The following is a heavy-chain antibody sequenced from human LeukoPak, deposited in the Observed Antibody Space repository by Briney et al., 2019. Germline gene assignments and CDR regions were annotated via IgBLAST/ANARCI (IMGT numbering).Heavy chain of an antibody. J-gene: IGHJ4*02. Sequence: PSETLSLTCSVSADSISSSGYYWGWIRQSPTKGLEWIGSIYYSGTTYYNPSLKSRLNISVEPSKHQFSLRLSSVTAADTALYYCARHADMSTRGFDYWGQGTLVSVSS. CDR2: IYYSGTT. D-gene: IGHD2-15*01. CDR3: ARHADMSTRGFDY. V-gene: IGHV4-39*01. CDR1: ADSISSSGYY.